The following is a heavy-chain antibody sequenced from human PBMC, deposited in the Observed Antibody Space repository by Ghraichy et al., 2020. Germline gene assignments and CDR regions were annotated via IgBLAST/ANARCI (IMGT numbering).Heavy chain of an antibody. CDR3: AREHPYSTNGDWFDP. Sequence: GGSLRLSCAASGFTFSSYAMHWVRQAPGKGLEGVAVISYDGSNKYYADSVQGRFTISRDNSKNTLYLQMNSLRAEDTAVYYCAREHPYSTNGDWFDPWGQGTLVTVSS. J-gene: IGHJ5*02. D-gene: IGHD2-15*01. V-gene: IGHV3-30*04. CDR2: ISYDGSNK. CDR1: GFTFSSYA.